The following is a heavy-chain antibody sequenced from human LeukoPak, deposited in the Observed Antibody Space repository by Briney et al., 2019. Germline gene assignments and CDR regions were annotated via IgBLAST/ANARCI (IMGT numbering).Heavy chain of an antibody. CDR3: ARDLRPSSSWYYFDY. J-gene: IGHJ4*02. CDR1: GYTFTSYA. Sequence: ASVKVSCKASGYTFTSYAMHWVRQAPGQRLEWMGWINTDTGNPTYAPGFAGRFVFSLDTSVNTAYLQISSLKAEDTAIYYCARDLRPSSSWYYFDYWGQGALVTVSS. CDR2: INTDTGNP. D-gene: IGHD6-13*01. V-gene: IGHV7-4-1*02.